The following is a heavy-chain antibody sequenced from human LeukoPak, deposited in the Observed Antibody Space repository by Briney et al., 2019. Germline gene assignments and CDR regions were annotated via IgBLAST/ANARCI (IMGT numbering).Heavy chain of an antibody. Sequence: GGSLRLSCAASGFTFSSYAMHWVRQAPGKGLEWVAVISYDGSNKYYADSVKGRFTISRDNSKNTLYLQMNSLRAEDTAVYYCAREAFGQLWFDYWGQGTLVTLSS. J-gene: IGHJ4*02. CDR2: ISYDGSNK. CDR3: AREAFGQLWFDY. CDR1: GFTFSSYA. V-gene: IGHV3-30-3*01. D-gene: IGHD5-18*01.